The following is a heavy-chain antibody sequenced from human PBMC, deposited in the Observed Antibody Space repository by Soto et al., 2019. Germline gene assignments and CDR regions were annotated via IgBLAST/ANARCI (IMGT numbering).Heavy chain of an antibody. V-gene: IGHV3-7*03. CDR2: IIKDGSEK. CDR1: GFTFSSYE. J-gene: IGHJ4*02. Sequence: EVQLVESGGGLAQPGGSLRLSCAASGFTFSSYEMNWVRQAPGKGLEWVANIIKDGSEKSYVDSVKGRFTISRDNAKNSLYLEMNSLRVEDTAVYYCARDWGGLGYWGQGTLVTVSS. CDR3: ARDWGGLGY. D-gene: IGHD3-10*01.